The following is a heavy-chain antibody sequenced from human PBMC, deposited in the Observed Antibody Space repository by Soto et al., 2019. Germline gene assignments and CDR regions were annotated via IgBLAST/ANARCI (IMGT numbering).Heavy chain of an antibody. D-gene: IGHD5-18*01. CDR1: GFTFSTYG. CDR3: ARERYSYGPYYFDY. V-gene: IGHV3-33*01. J-gene: IGHJ4*02. Sequence: QLHLVESGGGVVQPGGSLRLSCAASGFTFSTYGMVWVRQAPGTGLEWVAVIWYDGSYQYHADSVKGRFTISRDNAKNSLYLQMNSLRAEDTAVYYCARERYSYGPYYFDYWGQGTLVTVSS. CDR2: IWYDGSYQ.